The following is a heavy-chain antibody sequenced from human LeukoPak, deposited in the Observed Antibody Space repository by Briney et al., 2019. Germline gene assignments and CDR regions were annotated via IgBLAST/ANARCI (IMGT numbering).Heavy chain of an antibody. V-gene: IGHV4-61*02. CDR1: GGSISSGSYY. Sequence: SQTLSLTCTVSGGSISSGSYYWSWIRQPAGKGLEWIGRIYTSGSTSYNPSLKSRVIISVDTSKNQFSLKLSSVTAADTAVYYCARDMVFGVVTWFDPWGQGTLVTVSS. D-gene: IGHD3-3*01. CDR2: IYTSGST. CDR3: ARDMVFGVVTWFDP. J-gene: IGHJ5*02.